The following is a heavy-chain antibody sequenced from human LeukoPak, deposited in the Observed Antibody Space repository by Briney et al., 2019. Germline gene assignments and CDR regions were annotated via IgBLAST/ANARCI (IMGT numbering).Heavy chain of an antibody. Sequence: PSETLSLPCTVSGGSISSSSYYWGWIRQPPGKGLGWIGSIYYSGSTYYNPSLKSRVTISVDTSKNEFSLKLSSVTAADTAVYYCARRSGSYYFDYWGQGTLVTVSS. D-gene: IGHD6-19*01. J-gene: IGHJ4*02. V-gene: IGHV4-39*01. CDR1: GGSISSSSYY. CDR2: IYYSGST. CDR3: ARRSGSYYFDY.